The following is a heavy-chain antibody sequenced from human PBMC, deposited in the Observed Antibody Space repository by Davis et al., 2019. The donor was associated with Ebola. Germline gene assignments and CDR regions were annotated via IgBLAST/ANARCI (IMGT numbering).Heavy chain of an antibody. J-gene: IGHJ6*02. V-gene: IGHV4-59*12. Sequence: PSETLSLTCTVSGGSISSYYWSWIRQPPGKGLEWIGYIYYSGSTNYNPSLKSRVTISVDTSKNQFSLKLSSVTAADTAVYYCAGSVRVLGGMDVWGQGTTVTVSS. CDR2: IYYSGST. CDR3: AGSVRVLGGMDV. CDR1: GGSISSYY. D-gene: IGHD4/OR15-4a*01.